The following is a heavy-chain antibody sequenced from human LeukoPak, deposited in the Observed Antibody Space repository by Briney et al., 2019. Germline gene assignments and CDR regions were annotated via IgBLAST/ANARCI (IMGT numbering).Heavy chain of an antibody. J-gene: IGHJ6*03. Sequence: GASVEVSCKASGYTFTGYYMHWVRQAPGQGLEWMGWINPNSGGTNYAQKFQGRVTMTRDTSISTAYMELSRLRSEDTAVYYCARALGDGYYYYYMDIWGKGTTVTVSS. CDR1: GYTFTGYY. D-gene: IGHD1-26*01. CDR2: INPNSGGT. CDR3: ARALGDGYYYYYMDI. V-gene: IGHV1-2*02.